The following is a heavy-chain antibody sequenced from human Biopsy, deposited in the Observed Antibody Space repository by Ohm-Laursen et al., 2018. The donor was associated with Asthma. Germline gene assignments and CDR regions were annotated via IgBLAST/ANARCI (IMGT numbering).Heavy chain of an antibody. CDR2: IFPGDSDT. V-gene: IGHV5-51*01. D-gene: IGHD3-10*01. Sequence: ESLRISCKASGYIFTSYWIGWVRQMPGKGLEWMGIIFPGDSDTIYSPSFQGQVTISADKSISTAYLQWSNLKASDTAIYYCARLAYGSGSFFDVWGQGTPVAVSS. CDR1: GYIFTSYW. CDR3: ARLAYGSGSFFDV. J-gene: IGHJ6*02.